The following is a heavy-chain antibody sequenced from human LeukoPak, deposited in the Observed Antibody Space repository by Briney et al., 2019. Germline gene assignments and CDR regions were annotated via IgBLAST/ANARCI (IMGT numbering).Heavy chain of an antibody. CDR2: ISTSSSYI. J-gene: IGHJ4*02. CDR3: ARGAEGVAATDSNFDY. CDR1: GFTFSRNS. Sequence: PGGSLRLSCVASGFTFSRNSMNWVRQAPGKGLEWVSSISTSSSYIYYADSVKGRFTISRDNARNSLYLQMNSLRAEDTAVFYCARGAEGVAATDSNFDYWGQGTLVTVSS. V-gene: IGHV3-21*01. D-gene: IGHD6-13*01.